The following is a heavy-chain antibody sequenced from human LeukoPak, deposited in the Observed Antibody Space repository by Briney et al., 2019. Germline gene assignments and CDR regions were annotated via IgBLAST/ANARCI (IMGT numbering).Heavy chain of an antibody. CDR2: INHSGST. CDR1: GGSFSGYY. CDR3: ARGGRGYTYGFRTNWFDP. Sequence: SETLSLTCAVSGGSFSGYYWSWIRQPPGKGLEWIGEINHSGSTNYNPSLKSRVTISLDTSENQFSLKLTSVTAADTAVYYCARGGRGYTYGFRTNWFDPWGQGTLVTVSS. D-gene: IGHD5-18*01. V-gene: IGHV4-34*01. J-gene: IGHJ5*02.